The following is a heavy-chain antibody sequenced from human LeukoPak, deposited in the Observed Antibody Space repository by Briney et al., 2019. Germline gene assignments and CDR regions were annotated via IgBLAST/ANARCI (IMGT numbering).Heavy chain of an antibody. Sequence: SVKVSCKASGGTFSSYAISWVRQAPGQGLEWMRRIIPILGIANYAQKFQGRVTITADKSTSTAYMELSSLRSEDTAVYYCARRYYGSGRSYYFDYWGQGTLVTVSS. J-gene: IGHJ4*02. D-gene: IGHD3-10*01. CDR3: ARRYYGSGRSYYFDY. CDR1: GGTFSSYA. V-gene: IGHV1-69*04. CDR2: IIPILGIA.